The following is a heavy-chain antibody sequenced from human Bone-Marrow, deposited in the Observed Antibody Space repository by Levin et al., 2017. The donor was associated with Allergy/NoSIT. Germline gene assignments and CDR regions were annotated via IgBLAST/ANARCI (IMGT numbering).Heavy chain of an antibody. J-gene: IGHJ4*02. Sequence: SETLSLTCTVSGGSISSGDFYWSWIRQPPGKGLEWIGYIFHSGDTNYNVSLKSRIAISQDTSKNQFSLKLTSVTAADTAVYFCARGRPTQNFDYWGQGTLVIVSS. CDR3: ARGRPTQNFDY. D-gene: IGHD6-6*01. CDR2: IFHSGDT. CDR1: GGSISSGDFY. V-gene: IGHV4-30-4*01.